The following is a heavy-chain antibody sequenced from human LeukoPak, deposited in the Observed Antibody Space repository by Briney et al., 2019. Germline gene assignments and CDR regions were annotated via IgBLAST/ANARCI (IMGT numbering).Heavy chain of an antibody. V-gene: IGHV1-2*02. D-gene: IGHD2-15*01. J-gene: IGHJ5*01. CDR1: PYAYLHYL. CDR2: IDSKNGDT. Sequence: ASVKVSCNTDPYAYLHYLWDLTQQAPGQGLEWMGWIDSKNGDTKYAQKFQSRLIITRDTSIVIAFMELRSLIFDATAVYCCRNKPYCSGVGCAVQRFASWGQGTPVTVSS. CDR3: RNKPYCSGVGCAVQRFAS.